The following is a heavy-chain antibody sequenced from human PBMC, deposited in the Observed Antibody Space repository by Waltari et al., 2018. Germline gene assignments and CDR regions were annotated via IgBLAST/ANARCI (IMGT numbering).Heavy chain of an antibody. Sequence: QVQLVQSGAEVKKPGASVKGSCKASGYTFTSYAMHWVRQAPGQRLEWMGWINAGNGNTKYSQKFQGRVTITRDTSASTAYMELSSLRSEDTAVYYCARGGITMPSGYWGQGTLVTVSS. V-gene: IGHV1-3*01. J-gene: IGHJ4*02. D-gene: IGHD3-10*01. CDR3: ARGGITMPSGY. CDR2: INAGNGNT. CDR1: GYTFTSYA.